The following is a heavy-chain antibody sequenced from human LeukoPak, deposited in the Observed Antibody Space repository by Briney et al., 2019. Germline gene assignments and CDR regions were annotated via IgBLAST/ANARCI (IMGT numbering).Heavy chain of an antibody. J-gene: IGHJ4*02. D-gene: IGHD3-10*01. CDR3: AKVNYGSGRTLRTYFDY. CDR1: GFTFSSYA. Sequence: PGGSLRLSCAASGFTFSSYATSWVRQAPGKGLEWVSAISGSGGSTYYADSVKGRFTISRDNSKNTLYLQMNSLRAEDTAVYYCAKVNYGSGRTLRTYFDYWGQGTLVTVSS. CDR2: ISGSGGST. V-gene: IGHV3-23*01.